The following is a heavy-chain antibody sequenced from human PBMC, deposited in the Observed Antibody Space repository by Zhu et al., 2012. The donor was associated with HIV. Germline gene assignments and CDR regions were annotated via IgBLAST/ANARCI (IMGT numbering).Heavy chain of an antibody. CDR1: GGSITDPGYF. Sequence: QVQLRGSGPRLLKPSETLSLTCTVSGGSITDPGYFWAWIRQPPGKGLEWIGSVYYSGDTYDSPSLKSRLTISVDTSKNQFSLQLRSLTAADTAVYYCAKSRTSGWYSYAFDVWGQGRVVSVSS. J-gene: IGHJ3*01. CDR2: VYYSGDT. V-gene: IGHV4-39*01. CDR3: AKSRTSGWYSYAFDV. D-gene: IGHD6-19*01.